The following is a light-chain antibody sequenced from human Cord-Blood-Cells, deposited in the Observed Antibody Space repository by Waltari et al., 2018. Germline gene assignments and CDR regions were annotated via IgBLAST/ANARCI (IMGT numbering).Light chain of an antibody. Sequence: SYELTQPPSVSVSPGQTASITCSGDKLGDKYACWYQQKPGQSPVLVIYQDSKRPSGIPERFSGSNSGNTANLTISGTQAMDEADYYCQAWDSITGVFGGGTKLTVL. V-gene: IGLV3-1*01. CDR1: KLGDKY. CDR2: QDS. CDR3: QAWDSITGV. J-gene: IGLJ3*02.